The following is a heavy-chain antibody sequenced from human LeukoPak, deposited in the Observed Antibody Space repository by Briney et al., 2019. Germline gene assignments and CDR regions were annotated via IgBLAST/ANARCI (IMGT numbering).Heavy chain of an antibody. J-gene: IGHJ4*02. D-gene: IGHD3-9*01. CDR3: ARSRYFDWLYIFDY. CDR2: IYYSGST. Sequence: SETLSLTCTVYGGSISSYYWSWIRQPPGKGMEWIGYIYYSGSTNYNPSLKSRISISVDTSKNQFSLKLSSVTAADTAVYYCARSRYFDWLYIFDYWGQGTLVTVSS. CDR1: GGSISSYY. V-gene: IGHV4-59*01.